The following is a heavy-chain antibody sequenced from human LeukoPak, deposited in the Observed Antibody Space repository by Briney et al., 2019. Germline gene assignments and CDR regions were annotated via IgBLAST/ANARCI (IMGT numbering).Heavy chain of an antibody. D-gene: IGHD6-13*01. V-gene: IGHV3-74*01. Sequence: PGGSLRLSCAASGFTFSNYWMHWVRQAPGKGLVWVSRINSDGINTSYADSVKGRFTISRDNAKNTLNLQMNSLRAEDTAVYYCAKPDSSSWEYFDYWGQGALVTVSS. CDR3: AKPDSSSWEYFDY. J-gene: IGHJ4*02. CDR1: GFTFSNYW. CDR2: INSDGINT.